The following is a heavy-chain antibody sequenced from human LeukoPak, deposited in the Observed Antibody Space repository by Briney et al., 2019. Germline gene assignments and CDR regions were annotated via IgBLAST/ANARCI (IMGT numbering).Heavy chain of an antibody. V-gene: IGHV1-46*01. Sequence: ASVKVSCKASGYTFTSYYMHWVRQAPGQGLEWMGIINPSGGSTSYAQKFQGRVTMTRDTSTSTVYMELSSLRSEDTAVYYCARDRFDYYGSGARSYYYYYMDVWGKGTTVTVSS. J-gene: IGHJ6*03. D-gene: IGHD3-10*01. CDR1: GYTFTSYY. CDR2: INPSGGST. CDR3: ARDRFDYYGSGARSYYYYYMDV.